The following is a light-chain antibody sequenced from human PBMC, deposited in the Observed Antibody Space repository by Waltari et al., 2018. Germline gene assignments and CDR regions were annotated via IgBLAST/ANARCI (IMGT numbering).Light chain of an antibody. CDR3: CSYAGSYSWV. CDR1: SSDVGGYHY. J-gene: IGLJ3*02. CDR2: DVT. V-gene: IGLV2-11*01. Sequence: QSALTQPRSVSGSPGQSVTISCTGTSSDVGGYHYVPWYQHHPGKAPKRMIYDVTKRPPGVPDRFCGSKSGNTASLSISGLQAEDEADYYCCSYAGSYSWVFGGGTKLTVL.